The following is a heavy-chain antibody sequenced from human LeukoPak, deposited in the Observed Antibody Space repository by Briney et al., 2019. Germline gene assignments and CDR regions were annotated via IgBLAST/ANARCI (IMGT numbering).Heavy chain of an antibody. J-gene: IGHJ3*02. Sequence: GGSLRLSCAASGFTFSTYEMNWVRQAPGKGLEWVSYISSSGRTICYADSVKGRFTISRDNAKNSLYLQMNSLRAEDTAVYYCARNTPEDAFDIWGQGTMVTVSS. CDR1: GFTFSTYE. CDR3: ARNTPEDAFDI. CDR2: ISSSGRTI. V-gene: IGHV3-48*03.